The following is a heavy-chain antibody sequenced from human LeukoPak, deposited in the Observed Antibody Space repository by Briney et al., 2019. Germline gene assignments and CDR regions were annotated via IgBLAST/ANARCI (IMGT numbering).Heavy chain of an antibody. J-gene: IGHJ4*02. V-gene: IGHV4-39*02. Sequence: SETLSLTCTVSGGSISSRSYYWGWIHQPPGKGLEWIGSIYYSGTTYYNPSLKSRVTISVDTSNNHFSLKLSSVTAADTAVYYCASTYRSSPYYFDYWGQGTLVTVSS. D-gene: IGHD6-13*01. CDR2: IYYSGTT. CDR3: ASTYRSSPYYFDY. CDR1: GGSISSRSYY.